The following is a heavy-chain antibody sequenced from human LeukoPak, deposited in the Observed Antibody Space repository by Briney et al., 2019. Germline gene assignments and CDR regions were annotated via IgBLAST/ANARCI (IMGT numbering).Heavy chain of an antibody. D-gene: IGHD6-6*01. V-gene: IGHV3-7*01. CDR1: GFTFSSYW. CDR2: IKQDGSEK. J-gene: IGHJ4*02. CDR3: AREGASIAARPLDY. Sequence: GGSLRLSCAASGFTFSSYWMSWVRQAPGKGLEWVANIKQDGSEKYYVDSVKGRFTISRDNAKNSLYLQMNSLRAEDTAVYYCAREGASIAARPLDYWGQGTLVTVSS.